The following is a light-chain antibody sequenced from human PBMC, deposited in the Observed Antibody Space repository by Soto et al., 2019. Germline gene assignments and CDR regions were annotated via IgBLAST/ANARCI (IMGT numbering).Light chain of an antibody. CDR3: QHRSNFPLT. V-gene: IGKV3-11*01. Sequence: EIVLAKSPATLYLSPGAIATLSCRASQSVSSFLAWYQQKPGQAPRLLIYDASNEATGIPARFSGRGSGTDFTLTINSLEPEDFAVYYCQHRSNFPLTFGGGTKVDIK. CDR2: DAS. J-gene: IGKJ4*01. CDR1: QSVSSF.